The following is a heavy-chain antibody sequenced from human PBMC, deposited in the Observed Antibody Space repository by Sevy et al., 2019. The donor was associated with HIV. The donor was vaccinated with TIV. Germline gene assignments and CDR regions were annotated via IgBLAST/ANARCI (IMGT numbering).Heavy chain of an antibody. D-gene: IGHD3-22*01. CDR1: GGSISSYY. CDR2: IYYSGST. CDR3: ARSYYDSSGYLGTDY. J-gene: IGHJ4*02. Sequence: SETLSLTCTVSGGSISSYYWSWIRQPPGKGLEWIGYIYYSGSTNYNPSLKSRVTISVDMSKNQFSLKLSSVTAADTAVYYCARSYYDSSGYLGTDYWGQGTLVTVSS. V-gene: IGHV4-59*13.